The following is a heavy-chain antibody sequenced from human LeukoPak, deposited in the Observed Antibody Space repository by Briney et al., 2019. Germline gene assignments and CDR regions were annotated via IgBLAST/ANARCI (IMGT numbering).Heavy chain of an antibody. CDR1: DDSITMYY. CDR3: ARGRVSSSTWYSTYYYYFYMDV. D-gene: IGHD1-1*01. V-gene: IGHV4-59*01. J-gene: IGHJ6*03. Sequence: SETLSLTCSVSDDSITMYYWTWIRQPPGKGLEWIGYVDHTGSTNFNPSLNGRVSISRDTTNNLFSLRLRSVTAADTAVYFCARGRVSSSTWYSTYYYYFYMDVWGKGPRSPSP. CDR2: VDHTGST.